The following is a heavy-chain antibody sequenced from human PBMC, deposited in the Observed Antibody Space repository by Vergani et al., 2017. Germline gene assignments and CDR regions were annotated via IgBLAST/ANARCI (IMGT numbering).Heavy chain of an antibody. D-gene: IGHD3-22*01. V-gene: IGHV4-61*02. J-gene: IGHJ4*02. CDR3: ARMWGYDEGDAFRIGYFDS. CDR2: IYTSGAT. Sequence: QVQLQESGPGLVKPSQTLSLTCTVSGGSFSTGGQSWTWLRQSAGKGLEWIGRIYTSGATNYNTSLRSRAIMSVDASKKQFSLKLNSVTAADTAMYYCARMWGYDEGDAFRIGYFDSWGPGILVTVSS. CDR1: GGSFSTGGQS.